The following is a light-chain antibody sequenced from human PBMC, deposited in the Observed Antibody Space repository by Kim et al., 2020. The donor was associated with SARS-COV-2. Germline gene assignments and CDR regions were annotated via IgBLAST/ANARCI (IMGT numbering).Light chain of an antibody. Sequence: SVSPGRTASITCSGDKLGDKYACWYQQKPGQSPVLVTYQDSKRPSGIPERFSGSNSGNTATLTISGTQAMNEADYYCQAWDSSTVVFGGGTQLTVL. CDR2: QDS. CDR3: QAWDSSTVV. J-gene: IGLJ2*01. V-gene: IGLV3-1*01. CDR1: KLGDKY.